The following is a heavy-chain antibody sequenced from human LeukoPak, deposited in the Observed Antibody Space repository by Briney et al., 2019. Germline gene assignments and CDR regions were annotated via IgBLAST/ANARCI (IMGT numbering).Heavy chain of an antibody. D-gene: IGHD3-22*01. CDR3: ASQTYHYDTGWDY. V-gene: IGHV4-38-2*02. Sequence: SETLSLTCTVSGYSISSGYFWGWIRQPPGKGLEWIATIYHGGSAYYNPSLKSRVTISVDTSKNQFSLKLSSVTAAETAVYYCASQTYHYDTGWDYWGQGTLVTVSS. J-gene: IGHJ4*02. CDR1: GYSISSGYF. CDR2: IYHGGSA.